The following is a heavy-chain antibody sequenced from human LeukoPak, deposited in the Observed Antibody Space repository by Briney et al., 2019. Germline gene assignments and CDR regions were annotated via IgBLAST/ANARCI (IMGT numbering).Heavy chain of an antibody. Sequence: GAPRLSRAPSRFTLHNYTMQLVPQGPGEGAEGGALILLDGGNIYYADSVKGRFTISRDNYNNMLYLQMNSLTPEDTAVYYCARDPPFGSGWSQNFFDYWGQGTLVTVSS. D-gene: IGHD6-19*01. CDR3: ARDPPFGSGWSQNFFDY. CDR2: ILLDGGNI. CDR1: RFTLHNYT. V-gene: IGHV3-30*03. J-gene: IGHJ4*02.